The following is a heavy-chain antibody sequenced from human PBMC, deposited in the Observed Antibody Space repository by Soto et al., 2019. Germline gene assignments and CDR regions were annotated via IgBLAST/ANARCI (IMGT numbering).Heavy chain of an antibody. CDR1: GFTFSDYY. J-gene: IGHJ6*02. CDR3: ASPTVTPHYGMDV. D-gene: IGHD4-17*01. Sequence: QVQLVESGGGLVKPGGSLRLSCAASGFTFSDYYMSWIRQAPGKGMEWVSYISSSGSTIYYADSVKGRFTISRDNAKNSLYLQMNSLRAGDPAVYYCASPTVTPHYGMDVWGQGTTVTVSS. CDR2: ISSSGSTI. V-gene: IGHV3-11*01.